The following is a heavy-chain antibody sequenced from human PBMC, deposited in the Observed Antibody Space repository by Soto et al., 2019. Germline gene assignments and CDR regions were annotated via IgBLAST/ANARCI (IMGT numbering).Heavy chain of an antibody. CDR3: ARNSRGYIYGYYFDS. J-gene: IGHJ4*02. CDR2: ISYTGIT. D-gene: IGHD5-18*01. V-gene: IGHV4-39*07. CDR1: GGSISSTDYY. Sequence: SETLSLTCTVSGGSISSTDYYWGWIRQPPGKELEWIGTISYTGITYYNPSLKSHVTISVDTSKNQFSLKVKSVSAADTAVYFCARNSRGYIYGYYFDSWGQGTLVTVSS.